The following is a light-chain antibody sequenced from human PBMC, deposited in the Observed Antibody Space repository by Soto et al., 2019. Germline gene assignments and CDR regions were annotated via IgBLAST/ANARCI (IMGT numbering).Light chain of an antibody. CDR1: HSVSSSY. J-gene: IGKJ4*01. CDR2: DAS. V-gene: IGKV3-20*01. CDR3: QQYGTSPPLT. Sequence: EIVLTQSPGTPSLSPGERATLSCRASHSVSSSYLAWYQQKPGQAPRLLIYDASSRATGIPDRFSGTGSATDFTLTISRLEPEDFAVYYCQQYGTSPPLTFGGGTKVDIK.